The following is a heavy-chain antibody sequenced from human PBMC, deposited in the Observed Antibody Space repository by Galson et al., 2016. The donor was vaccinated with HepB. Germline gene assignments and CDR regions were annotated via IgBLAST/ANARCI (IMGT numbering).Heavy chain of an antibody. J-gene: IGHJ5*02. D-gene: IGHD5-12*01. CDR2: ISNSGST. CDR1: GGSISSGSYY. V-gene: IGHV4-61*02. CDR3: ARLSTSGSTGFDP. Sequence: TLSLTCTVSGGSISSGSYYWTWIRQPAGKGLEWIGRISNSGSTNYIPSLKSRATVSVDTSENQFSLRLTFVTAADTAVYYWARLSTSGSTGFDPWGQGTLVTVSS.